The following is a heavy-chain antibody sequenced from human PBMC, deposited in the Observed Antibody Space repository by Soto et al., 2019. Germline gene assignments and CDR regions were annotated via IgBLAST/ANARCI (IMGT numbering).Heavy chain of an antibody. V-gene: IGHV1-2*02. D-gene: IGHD2-8*01. J-gene: IGHJ4*02. CDR1: GYSLIDYF. CDR2: IHPNSGIT. Sequence: QVQLVQSGAEVKKPGASMKVSCKASGYSLIDYFMHWVRQAPGQGLQWVGSIHPNSGITKFSPEFLGRVTMTRDTSLKTAYFELDGLPSADTCMYFCARDIRRGMRVEQPDYWGQVTLLTVSS. CDR3: ARDIRRGMRVEQPDY.